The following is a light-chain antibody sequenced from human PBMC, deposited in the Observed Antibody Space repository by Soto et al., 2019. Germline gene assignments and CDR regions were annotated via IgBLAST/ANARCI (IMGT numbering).Light chain of an antibody. CDR3: QQRSNLVS. Sequence: EIVLTQSPCTLSLSPGERATLSCRASQSVSSSYLAWYQQKPGQVPRLLIYDASNRATGIPARFSGSGSGTDFTLTISSLEPEDFAIYYCQQRSNLVSFGQGTRLEIK. CDR1: QSVSSSY. J-gene: IGKJ5*01. V-gene: IGKV3D-20*02. CDR2: DAS.